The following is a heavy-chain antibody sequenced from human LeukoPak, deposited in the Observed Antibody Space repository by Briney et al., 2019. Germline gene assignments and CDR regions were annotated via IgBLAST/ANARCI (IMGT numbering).Heavy chain of an antibody. CDR3: ARAGNTRFDY. V-gene: IGHV3-23*01. CDR2: ISGSDGRT. CDR1: GFTFSNYA. J-gene: IGHJ4*02. D-gene: IGHD2/OR15-2a*01. Sequence: GGSHRLSCAASGFTFSNYAMSWVRPAPGKGLEWVSGISGSDGRTYYADSVKGRFTISRDNSKNTLYLQMNSLRAEDTAVYYCARAGNTRFDYWGQGTLVTVSS.